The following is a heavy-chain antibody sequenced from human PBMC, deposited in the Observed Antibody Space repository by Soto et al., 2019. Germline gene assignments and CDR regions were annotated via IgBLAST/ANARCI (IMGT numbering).Heavy chain of an antibody. CDR3: ARVVLSGATRKYSDY. J-gene: IGHJ4*02. D-gene: IGHD3-10*01. Sequence: EVQLVESGGGLVQPGGSLRLSCAASGFTFSDHYMDWVRQAPGKGLEWVGRTRNKANSYSTEYAASVKGRFTIARDDSKSSLYLQMNSLKTEDTAVYYCARVVLSGATRKYSDYWGQGTLVTVSS. CDR2: TRNKANSYST. CDR1: GFTFSDHY. V-gene: IGHV3-72*01.